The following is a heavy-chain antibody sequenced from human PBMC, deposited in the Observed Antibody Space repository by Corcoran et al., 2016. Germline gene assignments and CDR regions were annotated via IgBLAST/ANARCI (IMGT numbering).Heavy chain of an antibody. CDR2: IYYSGST. D-gene: IGHD4-17*01. J-gene: IGHJ5*02. V-gene: IGHV4-39*07. CDR3: ARGEDYGDYYNWFDP. Sequence: QLQLQESGPGLVKPSETLSLTCTVSGGSISSSSYYWGWIRQPPGKGLEWIGSIYYSGSTYYNPSLKSRVTISVDTSKNQFSLKLSSVTAADTAVYYCARGEDYGDYYNWFDPWGQGTLVTVSS. CDR1: GGSISSSSYY.